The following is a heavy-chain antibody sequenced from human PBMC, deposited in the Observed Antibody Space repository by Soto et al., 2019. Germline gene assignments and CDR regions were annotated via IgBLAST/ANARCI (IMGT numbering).Heavy chain of an antibody. V-gene: IGHV1-18*01. CDR3: ARDDVVPDLYYFDY. D-gene: IGHD2-2*01. J-gene: IGHJ4*02. CDR1: CYTFPSYG. CDR2: ISAYNGNT. Sequence: QVQLVQSGSEVKKPGAPVQVSCKASCYTFPSYGISWVRQAPGQGLEWMGWISAYNGNTNYAQKLQGRVTMTTDTSTSTAYMELRSLRSDDTAVYYCARDDVVPDLYYFDYWGQGTTVTVSS.